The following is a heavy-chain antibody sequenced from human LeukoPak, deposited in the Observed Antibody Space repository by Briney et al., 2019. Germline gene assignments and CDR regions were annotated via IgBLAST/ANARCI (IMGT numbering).Heavy chain of an antibody. V-gene: IGHV3-74*01. J-gene: IGHJ4*02. CDR3: AKHFLTPSEYYLDY. Sequence: GGSLRLSCAASGFTFSSYWMHWVRQAPGKGLVWVSRINSDGSSTSYADSVKGRFTISRDNSKNTLYLQMNSLRAEDTAVYYCAKHFLTPSEYYLDYWGQGTLVTVSS. D-gene: IGHD3-3*02. CDR1: GFTFSSYW. CDR2: INSDGSST.